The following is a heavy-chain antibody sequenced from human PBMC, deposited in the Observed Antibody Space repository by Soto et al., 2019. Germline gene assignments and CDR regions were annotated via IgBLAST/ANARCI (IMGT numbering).Heavy chain of an antibody. V-gene: IGHV1-2*02. CDR1: GYTFTGYY. CDR3: ARCRPVYYYDSSGYYPCWFDP. Sequence: ASVKVSCKASGYTFTGYYMHWVRQAPGQGLEWMGWINPNSGGTGYAQKFQGRVTMTRNTSISTAYMELSSLRSEDTAVYYCARCRPVYYYDSSGYYPCWFDPWGQGTLVTVSS. CDR2: INPNSGGT. J-gene: IGHJ5*02. D-gene: IGHD3-22*01.